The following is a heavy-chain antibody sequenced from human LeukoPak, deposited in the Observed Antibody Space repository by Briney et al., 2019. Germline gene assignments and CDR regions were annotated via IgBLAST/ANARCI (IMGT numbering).Heavy chain of an antibody. CDR2: INQDGTEK. CDR3: ARYLSSSWYHYYYYYMDV. V-gene: IGHV3-7*01. J-gene: IGHJ6*03. CDR1: GFTFTTYW. D-gene: IGHD6-13*01. Sequence: GGSLRLSCAASGFTFTTYWMSWVRQAPGKGLEWVANINQDGTEKHYVDTVKGRFTISRDNAKNSLYLQMNSLRAEDTAVYYCARYLSSSWYHYYYYYMDVWGKGTTVTISS.